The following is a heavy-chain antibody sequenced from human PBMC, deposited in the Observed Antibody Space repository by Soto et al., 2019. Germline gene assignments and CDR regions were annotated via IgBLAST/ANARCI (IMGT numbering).Heavy chain of an antibody. CDR1: RFTVSSYG. CDR2: ISYDGSNK. D-gene: IGHD3-10*01. CDR3: AKAIYFGVHGYYMAV. J-gene: IGHJ6*03. Sequence: QVQLVESGGGGVQPGRSLRLSCAASRFTVSSYGVHWVRQAPGKGLEWVAGISYDGSNKYYADSVKGRLTISRDNSKNTLYLQMTSLTAADTGVYYCAKAIYFGVHGYYMAVWGKGATVAV. V-gene: IGHV3-30*18.